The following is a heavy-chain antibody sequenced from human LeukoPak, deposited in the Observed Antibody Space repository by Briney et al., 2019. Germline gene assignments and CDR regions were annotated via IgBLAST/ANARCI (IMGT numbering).Heavy chain of an antibody. CDR1: GYSISNGYY. Sequence: SSETLSLTCTVSGYSISNGYYWGWIRQSPGKGLEWVGSVSHRGSTYYNPSLRSRVTISVDRSKQKFSLRLTSVTAADTAVYFCARGAEYYAIWRGYAAYSDYWGQGTLVTVSS. CDR2: VSHRGST. D-gene: IGHD3-3*01. V-gene: IGHV4-38-2*02. CDR3: ARGAEYYAIWRGYAAYSDY. J-gene: IGHJ4*02.